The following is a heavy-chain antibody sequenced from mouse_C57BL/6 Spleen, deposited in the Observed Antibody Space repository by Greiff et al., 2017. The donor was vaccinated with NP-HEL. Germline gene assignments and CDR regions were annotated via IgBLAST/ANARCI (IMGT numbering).Heavy chain of an antibody. V-gene: IGHV1-54*01. CDR2: INPGSGGT. Sequence: QVQLQQSGAELVRPGPSVKVSCKASGYAFTNYLIEWVKQRPGQGLEWIGVINPGSGGTNYNEKFKGKATLTADKSSSTAYMQLSSLTSEDSAVYFCAKGDYRDYWGQGTTLTVSS. CDR1: GYAFTNYL. D-gene: IGHD2-4*01. CDR3: AKGDYRDY. J-gene: IGHJ2*01.